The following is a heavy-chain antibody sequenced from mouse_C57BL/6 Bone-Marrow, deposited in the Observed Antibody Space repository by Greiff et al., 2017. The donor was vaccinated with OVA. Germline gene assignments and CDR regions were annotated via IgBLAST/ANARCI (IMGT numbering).Heavy chain of an antibody. CDR2: INPNNGGT. V-gene: IGHV1-18*01. D-gene: IGHD1-1*01. Sequence: SGPELVKPGASVKIPCKASGYTFTDYNMDWVKQSHGKSLEWIGDINPNNGGTIYNQKFKGKATLTVDKSSSTAYMELRSLTSEDTAVYYCARSGYYGSSHLFDYWGQGTTLTVSS. CDR3: ARSGYYGSSHLFDY. CDR1: GYTFTDYN. J-gene: IGHJ2*01.